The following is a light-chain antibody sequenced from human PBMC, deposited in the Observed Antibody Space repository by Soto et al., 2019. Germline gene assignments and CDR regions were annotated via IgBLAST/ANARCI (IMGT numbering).Light chain of an antibody. Sequence: EIVLAQSPGTLSLSPGERATLSYRVSQSVTNSFLAWYQQKPGQAPRLLIYGASRRATGIPDRFTGSGSGTDFTLTIIRLEPEDFAVYYCQHYDNSRGTFGQGTKVDIK. CDR2: GAS. J-gene: IGKJ1*01. CDR3: QHYDNSRGT. CDR1: QSVTNSF. V-gene: IGKV3-20*01.